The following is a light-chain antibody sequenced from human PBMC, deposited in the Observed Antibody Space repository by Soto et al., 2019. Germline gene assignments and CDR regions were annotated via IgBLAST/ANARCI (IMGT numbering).Light chain of an antibody. CDR2: DAS. V-gene: IGKV1-5*01. CDR3: QQYNNFWT. J-gene: IGKJ1*01. Sequence: DIQMTQSPSALSASVGDRVTITCRASQSISSWLAWYQQKPGKAPRLLIYDASYLERGVPSRFSGSGSATEFTLTISDLQPDDLATYYCQQYNNFWTFGPGTKVEI. CDR1: QSISSW.